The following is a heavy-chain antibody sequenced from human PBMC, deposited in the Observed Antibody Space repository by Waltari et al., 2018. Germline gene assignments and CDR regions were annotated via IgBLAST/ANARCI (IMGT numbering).Heavy chain of an antibody. CDR2: INPQNGGT. CDR1: RFIFTADY. CDR3: ARDGSPAASPHYYYYYIDV. V-gene: IGHV1-2*02. J-gene: IGHJ6*03. D-gene: IGHD2-2*01. Sequence: QAHLLQSGAEVTTPGASLSVSCAASRFIFTADYLHGVRQAPGQGLEWMGWINPQNGGTNYAQKFQGRVIMTRDMSVKTVYMDLRRLGSDDTAIYYCARDGSPAASPHYYYYYIDVWGKGTTVTISS.